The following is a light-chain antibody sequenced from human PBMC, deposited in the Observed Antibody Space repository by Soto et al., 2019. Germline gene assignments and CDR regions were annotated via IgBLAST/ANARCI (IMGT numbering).Light chain of an antibody. CDR2: DVN. CDR1: SSNVGGYDY. V-gene: IGLV2-11*01. J-gene: IGLJ1*01. CDR3: CSYAGSYTYV. Sequence: QSVLTQPRSVSGSPGQSVTISCTGTSSNVGGYDYVSWYQQHPGKAPKLMIFDVNKRPSGVPDRFSASKSGNTASLTISGLQAEDEADYYCCSYAGSYTYVFATGTKLTVL.